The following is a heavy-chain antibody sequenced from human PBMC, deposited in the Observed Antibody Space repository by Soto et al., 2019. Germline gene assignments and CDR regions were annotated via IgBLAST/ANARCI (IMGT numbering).Heavy chain of an antibody. D-gene: IGHD1-26*01. J-gene: IGHJ4*02. Sequence: QVQLQESGPGLVEPSQTLSLTYSVSGDSISSGAYYWTWTRQHPGKGLEWIGYIYYSGSTYYNPSIKSPVTISVDTSKNQFTLGLTYVTAADTAVYFCARDIGGYGKFDNWGQGALVTVSS. V-gene: IGHV4-31*01. CDR2: IYYSGST. CDR1: GDSISSGAYY. CDR3: ARDIGGYGKFDN.